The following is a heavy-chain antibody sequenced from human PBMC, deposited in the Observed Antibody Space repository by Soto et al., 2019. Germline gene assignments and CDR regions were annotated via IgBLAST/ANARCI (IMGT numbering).Heavy chain of an antibody. D-gene: IGHD3-3*01. J-gene: IGHJ6*02. CDR2: IYYSGST. V-gene: IGHV4-59*01. Sequence: PSETLSLTCTVSGGSISSYYWSWIRQPPGKGLEWIGYIYYSGSTNYNPSLKSRVTISVDTSKNQFSLKLSSVTAADTAVYYCARALGTGEDFWSGYYYGTDVWGQGTTVTVSS. CDR1: GGSISSYY. CDR3: ARALGTGEDFWSGYYYGTDV.